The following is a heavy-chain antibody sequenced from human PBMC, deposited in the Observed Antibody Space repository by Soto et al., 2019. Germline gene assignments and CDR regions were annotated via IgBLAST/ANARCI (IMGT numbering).Heavy chain of an antibody. V-gene: IGHV1-69*13. D-gene: IGHD6-19*01. Sequence: SVKVSCKASGGTFSSYSISWVRQAPGQGLEWMGGIIPIFGTANYAQKFQGRVTITADESTSTAYMELSSLRSEDTAVYYCARGGSGWYASDYWGQGTLVTVSS. J-gene: IGHJ4*02. CDR1: GGTFSSYS. CDR3: ARGGSGWYASDY. CDR2: IIPIFGTA.